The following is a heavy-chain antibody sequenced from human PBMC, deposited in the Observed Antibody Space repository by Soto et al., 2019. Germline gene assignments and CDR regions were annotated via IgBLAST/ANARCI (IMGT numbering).Heavy chain of an antibody. V-gene: IGHV4-38-2*01. CDR3: AFSYCGGDCYSIVY. CDR2: TYHSGST. CDR1: GYSISSAYY. D-gene: IGHD2-21*02. J-gene: IGHJ4*02. Sequence: PSETLSLTCAVSGYSISSAYYWGWIRQSPGKGLEWIGSTYHSGSTYYNPSLKSRVIISVDTSKNQFSLKLSSVTAADTAVYYCAFSYCGGDCYSIVYWGQGTLVTVSS.